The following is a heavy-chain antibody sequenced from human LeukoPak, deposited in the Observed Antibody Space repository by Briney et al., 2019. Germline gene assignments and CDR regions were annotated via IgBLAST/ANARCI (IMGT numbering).Heavy chain of an antibody. Sequence: ASVKVSCKASGYTFTGYYMHWVRQAPGQGLEWMGWINPNSGGTNYAQKFQGRVTMTRDTSISTAYMELSRLRSDDTAVYYCASHRGGYSRRPVPYYYYYMDVWGKGTTVTVSS. CDR2: INPNSGGT. CDR1: GYTFTGYY. J-gene: IGHJ6*03. V-gene: IGHV1-2*02. CDR3: ASHRGGYSRRPVPYYYYYMDV. D-gene: IGHD6-13*01.